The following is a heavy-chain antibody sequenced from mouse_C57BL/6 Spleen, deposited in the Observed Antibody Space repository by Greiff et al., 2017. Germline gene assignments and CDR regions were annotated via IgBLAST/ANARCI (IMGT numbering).Heavy chain of an antibody. J-gene: IGHJ4*01. D-gene: IGHD2-14*01. CDR3: STVRSMDD. CDR2: IDPENGDT. Sequence: VQLQQSGAELVRPGASVKLSCTASGFNIKDDYMHWVKQRPEQGLEWIGWIDPENGDTEYASKFQGKTTITADTSSNTAYLQLSSLTSEDTAVYYCSTVRSMDDWGQGTSVTVSS. V-gene: IGHV14-4*01. CDR1: GFNIKDDY.